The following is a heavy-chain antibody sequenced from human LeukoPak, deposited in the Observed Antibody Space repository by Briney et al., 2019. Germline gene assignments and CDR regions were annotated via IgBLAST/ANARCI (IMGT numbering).Heavy chain of an antibody. D-gene: IGHD3-22*01. Sequence: PSETLSLTCAVSGYSISSGYYWGWIRQPPGKGLAWIGSIYHSGSTYYNPSLKSRVTTSVDTSKNQFSLKLSSVTAADTAVYYCAREDHYYDSSGFTDYWGQGTLVTVSS. CDR3: AREDHYYDSSGFTDY. V-gene: IGHV4-38-2*02. CDR2: IYHSGST. CDR1: GYSISSGYY. J-gene: IGHJ4*02.